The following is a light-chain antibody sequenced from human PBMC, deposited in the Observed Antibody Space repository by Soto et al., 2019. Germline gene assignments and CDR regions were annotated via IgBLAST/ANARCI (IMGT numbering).Light chain of an antibody. J-gene: IGKJ4*01. CDR1: PSVSSY. Sequence: EIVIPQSPGNLYLTPGETATLSCRASPSVSSYLAWYQQNPGQDPRLLIYDASNRATGIPARFSGSGSGTDFTLTISSLELEYFAVYYCRQGSNLAPGLSFGGRTKQDIK. V-gene: IGKV3-11*01. CDR2: DAS. CDR3: RQGSNLAPGLS.